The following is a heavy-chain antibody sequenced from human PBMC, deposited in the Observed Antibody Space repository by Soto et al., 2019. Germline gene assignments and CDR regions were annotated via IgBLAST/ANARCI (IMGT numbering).Heavy chain of an antibody. CDR1: GGSISSGDYY. Sequence: LTCTVSGGSISSGDYYWRWIRQPPGKGLGWNGYIYYSGSTYYNPSLKSRVTISVDTSQNQFSLKLSSVTAADTAVYYCAREVWTVGGSSGPDYWGQRTLVTVCS. CDR2: IYYSGST. D-gene: IGHD3-22*01. CDR3: AREVWTVGGSSGPDY. J-gene: IGHJ4*02. V-gene: IGHV4-30-4*01.